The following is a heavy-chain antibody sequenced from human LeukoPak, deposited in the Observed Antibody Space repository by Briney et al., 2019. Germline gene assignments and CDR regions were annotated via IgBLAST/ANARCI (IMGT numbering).Heavy chain of an antibody. J-gene: IGHJ4*02. CDR3: AKTFYSGSYLGFDY. CDR1: GFTFSSYD. D-gene: IGHD1-26*01. Sequence: GGSLRLSCAASGFTFSSYDMSWVRQAPGKGLELVSSISGGGSTYYADSVKGRFTISRDNSKTTLYLQMNSLRAEDTAVYYCAKTFYSGSYLGFDYWGQGTLVTVSS. CDR2: ISGGGST. V-gene: IGHV3-23*01.